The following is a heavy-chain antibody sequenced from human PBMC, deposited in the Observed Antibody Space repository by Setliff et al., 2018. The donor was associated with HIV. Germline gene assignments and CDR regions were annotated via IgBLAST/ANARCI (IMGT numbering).Heavy chain of an antibody. Sequence: ASVKVSCKASGYTFTSYGITWVRQAPGQGLEWMGWISGYNGNTDYAQNLQGRVTMTTDTSTSTAYMELRSLRSGDTAVYYCARAYPWGYVDYYYMDVWGKGTTVTVSS. V-gene: IGHV1-18*01. D-gene: IGHD3-16*01. CDR3: ARAYPWGYVDYYYMDV. CDR1: GYTFTSYG. J-gene: IGHJ6*03. CDR2: ISGYNGNT.